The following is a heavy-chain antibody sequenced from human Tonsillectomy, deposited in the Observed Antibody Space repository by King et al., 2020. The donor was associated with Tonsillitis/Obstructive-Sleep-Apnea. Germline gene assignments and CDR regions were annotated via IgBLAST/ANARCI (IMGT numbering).Heavy chain of an antibody. Sequence: VQLVESGGGLVQPGGSQRLSCAASGFTFSSYAMSWVRQAPGKGLEWVSAISGSGGSTYYADSVKGRFTISRDNSKNTLYLQMNSLRAEDTAVYYCAKDSPQTVTTGDAFDIWGQGTMVTVSS. D-gene: IGHD4-17*01. V-gene: IGHV3-23*04. CDR3: AKDSPQTVTTGDAFDI. CDR2: ISGSGGST. J-gene: IGHJ3*02. CDR1: GFTFSSYA.